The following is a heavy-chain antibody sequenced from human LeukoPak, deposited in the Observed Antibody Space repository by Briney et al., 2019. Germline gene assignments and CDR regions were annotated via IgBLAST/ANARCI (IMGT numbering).Heavy chain of an antibody. V-gene: IGHV3-66*01. CDR1: GFTVSRNY. J-gene: IGHJ3*02. D-gene: IGHD1/OR15-1a*01. CDR2: IYSGGST. Sequence: GGSLRLSCAASGFTVSRNYMSWVRQAPGKGLERVSVIYSGGSTYYADSVKGRFTISRDNSKNTLYLQMNSLRAEDTAVYYCARVWNSAFDIWGQGTMVTVSS. CDR3: ARVWNSAFDI.